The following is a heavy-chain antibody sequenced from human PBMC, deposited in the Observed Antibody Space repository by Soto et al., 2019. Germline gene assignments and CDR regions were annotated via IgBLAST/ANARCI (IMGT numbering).Heavy chain of an antibody. J-gene: IGHJ4*02. V-gene: IGHV3-30*03. D-gene: IGHD3-3*01. CDR1: GFGFSSYG. CDR2: ISFDGSTQ. Sequence: VQLLESGGGVAQPGRSLRLSCRASGFGFSSYGMLWVRQAPGKGPEWVAFISFDGSTQYYADSVRGRFTISRDNSENTLYLQLDTLRVEDTAMYYCASEGVFGLVKIIPPDYWGQGAQVTVSA. CDR3: ASEGVFGLVKIIPPDY.